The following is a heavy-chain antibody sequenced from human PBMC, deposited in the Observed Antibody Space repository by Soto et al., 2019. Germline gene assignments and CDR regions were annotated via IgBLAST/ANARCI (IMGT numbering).Heavy chain of an antibody. V-gene: IGHV3-21*06. D-gene: IGHD2-15*01. CDR2: ISRLSDRL. Sequence: GGSLRLSCAASGFNFGLYTMNWVRQAPGGRLEWASSISRLSDRLYYGDSVEGGITIPRGYAANSVYLQMDSLRAEDTAGYYFARVGAYFGGFYSFAKWVQGTPVTDCS. CDR3: ARVGAYFGGFYSFAK. CDR1: GFNFGLYT. J-gene: IGHJ4*01.